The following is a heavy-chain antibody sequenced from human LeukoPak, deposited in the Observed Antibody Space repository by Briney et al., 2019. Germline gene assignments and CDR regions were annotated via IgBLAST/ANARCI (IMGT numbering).Heavy chain of an antibody. CDR1: GGSISSGSYY. Sequence: TLSLTCTVSGGSISSGSYYWSWIRQSAGKGLEWIGRIYTSGSTNYNPSLKSRDTISVDTSKNQFSLKVSSVTAADTAVYYCARALSSTVTQYYFDYWGQGTLVTVSS. CDR3: ARALSSTVTQYYFDY. V-gene: IGHV4-61*02. CDR2: IYTSGST. J-gene: IGHJ4*02. D-gene: IGHD4-17*01.